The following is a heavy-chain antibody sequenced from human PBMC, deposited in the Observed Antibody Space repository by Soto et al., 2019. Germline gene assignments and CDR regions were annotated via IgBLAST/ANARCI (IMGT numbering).Heavy chain of an antibody. D-gene: IGHD2-21*01. V-gene: IGHV1-46*01. CDR1: GYTFANYY. CDR3: AREASKYSGMDV. J-gene: IGHJ6*02. Sequence: ASVKVSFKASGYTFANYYMHWVRQAPGQGVEWMGVINPSGGSTTYAQKFQGRVTMTRDTSTRTVYMEMSSLISEDTTEYYCAREASKYSGMDVWGQGTTVTVSS. CDR2: INPSGGST.